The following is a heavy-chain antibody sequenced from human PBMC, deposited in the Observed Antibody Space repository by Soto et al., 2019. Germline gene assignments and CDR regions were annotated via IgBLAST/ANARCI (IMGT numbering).Heavy chain of an antibody. CDR2: IHNDGSRT. D-gene: IGHD1-26*01. Sequence: PRGSLLLSCASSVFSFSSFWMHWAGQAPGKGLVWVAHIHNDGSRTSYADSVKGRFTISRDNAKNTLYLQMNSLRAEDTAMYYCAGDFGEVGSTAAFDIWGQGTMVTVSS. J-gene: IGHJ3*02. CDR3: AGDFGEVGSTAAFDI. CDR1: VFSFSSFW. V-gene: IGHV3-74*01.